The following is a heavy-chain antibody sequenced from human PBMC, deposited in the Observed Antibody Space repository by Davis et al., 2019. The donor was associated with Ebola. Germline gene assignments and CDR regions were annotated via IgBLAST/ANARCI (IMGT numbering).Heavy chain of an antibody. D-gene: IGHD5-18*01. J-gene: IGHJ5*02. V-gene: IGHV4-59*12. Sequence: PSETLSLTCTVSGGSISSYYWSWIRQPPGKGLEWIGYIYYSGSTNYNSSLKSRVTISVDTSKNQFSLKLSSVTAADTAVYYCARGFRTTRGYNYGFLFDWFDPWGQGTLVTVSS. CDR1: GGSISSYY. CDR3: ARGFRTTRGYNYGFLFDWFDP. CDR2: IYYSGST.